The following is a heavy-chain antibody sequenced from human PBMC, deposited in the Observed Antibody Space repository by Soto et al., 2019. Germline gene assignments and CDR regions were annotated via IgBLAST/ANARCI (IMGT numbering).Heavy chain of an antibody. CDR3: AKEGYCSGGSCSDFDY. V-gene: IGHV3-30*18. CDR1: GFTFSSYG. CDR2: ISYDGSNK. J-gene: IGHJ4*02. D-gene: IGHD2-15*01. Sequence: GGSLRLSCAASGFTFSSYGMHWVRQAPGKGLEWVAVISYDGSNKYYADSVKGRFTISRDNSKNTLYLQMNSLRAEDTAVYYCAKEGYCSGGSCSDFDYWGQGTLVTVSS.